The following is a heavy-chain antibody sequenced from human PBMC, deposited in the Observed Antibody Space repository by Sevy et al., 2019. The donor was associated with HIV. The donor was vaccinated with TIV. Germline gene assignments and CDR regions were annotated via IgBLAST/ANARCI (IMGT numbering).Heavy chain of an antibody. V-gene: IGHV3-30-3*01. D-gene: IGHD6-6*01. CDR1: GFTFSSYA. J-gene: IGHJ4*02. Sequence: GGSLRLSCAASGFTFSSYAMHWVRQAPGKGLEWVAVISYDGSNKYYADSVKGRFTISRDNSKNTLYLQMNSQRAEDTAVYYCARARSSSRGYFDYWGQGTLVTVSS. CDR2: ISYDGSNK. CDR3: ARARSSSRGYFDY.